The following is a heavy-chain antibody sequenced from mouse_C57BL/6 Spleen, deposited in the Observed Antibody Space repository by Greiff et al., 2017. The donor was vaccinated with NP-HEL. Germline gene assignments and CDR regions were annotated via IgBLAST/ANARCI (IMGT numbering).Heavy chain of an antibody. Sequence: VKLMESGAELVRPGASVTLSCKASGYTFTDYEMHWVKQTPVHGLEWIGAIDPETGGTAYNQQFKGKAILTADKSSSTAYMELRSLTSEDSAVYYCTRDGYPTPRFAWWGQGTLVTVSA. CDR2: IDPETGGT. CDR3: TRDGYPTPRFAW. J-gene: IGHJ3*01. CDR1: GYTFTDYE. D-gene: IGHD2-3*01. V-gene: IGHV1-15*01.